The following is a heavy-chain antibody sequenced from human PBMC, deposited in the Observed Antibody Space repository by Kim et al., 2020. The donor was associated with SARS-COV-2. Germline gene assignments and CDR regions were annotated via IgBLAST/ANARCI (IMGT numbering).Heavy chain of an antibody. CDR1: GGTFSSYA. Sequence: SVKVSCKASGGTFSSYAITWVRQAPGQGLEWVGGIIPIFGTANYAQNFQVRVTITADESTSTAYMELSSLRSEDTAVYYCASWGPVAGSSIFVMDVWGQGTRVTVSS. V-gene: IGHV1-69*13. CDR2: IIPIFGTA. CDR3: ASWGPVAGSSIFVMDV. D-gene: IGHD6-19*01. J-gene: IGHJ6*02.